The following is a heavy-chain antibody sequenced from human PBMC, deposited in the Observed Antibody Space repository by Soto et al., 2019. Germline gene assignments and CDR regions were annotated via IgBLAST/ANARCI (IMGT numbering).Heavy chain of an antibody. CDR1: GGSISRYY. D-gene: IGHD4-17*01. J-gene: IGHJ4*02. CDR3: ARAYGDYVFDY. Sequence: PSETLSLTCTVSGGSISRYYWSWIRQPPGKGLEWIGYIYYSGSTNYNPSLKSRVTISVDTSKNQFSLKLSSVTAADTAVYYCARAYGDYVFDYWGQGTLVTVSS. V-gene: IGHV4-59*01. CDR2: IYYSGST.